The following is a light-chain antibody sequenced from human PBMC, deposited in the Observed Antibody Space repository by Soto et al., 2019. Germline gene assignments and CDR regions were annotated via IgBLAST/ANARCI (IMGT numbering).Light chain of an antibody. CDR3: QQRSNWPPIFT. J-gene: IGKJ3*01. V-gene: IGKV3-11*01. CDR1: ESVSTF. CDR2: DAT. Sequence: EIVLTQSPASVSLSPGERATLSCRASESVSTFLAWYQQRPGQPPRVLIHDATRKPTGVPDRFVGRGSGTDFTLTINSLEPEDSAVYYCQQRSNWPPIFTFGPWTKVEIK.